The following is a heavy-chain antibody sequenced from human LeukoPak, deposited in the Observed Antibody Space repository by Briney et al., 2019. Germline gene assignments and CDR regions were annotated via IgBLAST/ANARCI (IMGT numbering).Heavy chain of an antibody. CDR1: GGSISSNSYY. CDR2: IYYSGST. V-gene: IGHV4-39*01. D-gene: IGHD3-3*01. CDR3: ARHGARGESRDQLRLLEWLFRDAFDI. Sequence: SETLSLTCTVSGGSISSNSYYWGWLRQPPWKGLEWIGSIYYSGSTYYNPSLKSRVTISVDTSKNQFSLKLSSVTAADTAVYYCARHGARGESRDQLRLLEWLFRDAFDIWGQGTMVTVSS. J-gene: IGHJ3*02.